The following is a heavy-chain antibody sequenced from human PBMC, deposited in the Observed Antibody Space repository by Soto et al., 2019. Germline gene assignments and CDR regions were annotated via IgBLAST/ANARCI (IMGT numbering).Heavy chain of an antibody. CDR3: ASGRYYGSGPVSY. J-gene: IGHJ4*02. Sequence: QVQLQESGPGLVKPSQTLSLTCTVSGGSISSGDYYWSWIRQPPGKGLEWIGYIYYSGSTYYNPSPKSRVTTSVDTSKTQFSLKLSSVTAADTAVYYCASGRYYGSGPVSYWGQGTLVTVSS. CDR2: IYYSGST. D-gene: IGHD3-10*01. CDR1: GGSISSGDYY. V-gene: IGHV4-30-4*01.